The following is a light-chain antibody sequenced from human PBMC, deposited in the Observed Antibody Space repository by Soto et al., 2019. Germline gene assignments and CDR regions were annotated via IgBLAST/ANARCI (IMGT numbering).Light chain of an antibody. V-gene: IGLV2-23*01. CDR3: CSYAGSSTFYV. Sequence: QAVLSQSGSVTGSTGEATAISCNGTSSDVGSYNLVSWYQQHPGKAPKLMIYEGSKRPSGVSNRFSGSKSGNTASLTISGLQAEDEADYYCCSYAGSSTFYVFGTGTKVTVL. CDR2: EGS. J-gene: IGLJ1*01. CDR1: SSDVGSYNL.